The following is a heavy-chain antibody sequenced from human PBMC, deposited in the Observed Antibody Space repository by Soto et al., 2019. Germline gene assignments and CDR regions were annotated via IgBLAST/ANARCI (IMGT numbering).Heavy chain of an antibody. D-gene: IGHD6-19*01. CDR3: TTDGAEWLAPSYYYYGMDV. CDR2: IKSKTDGGTT. CDR1: GFTFSNAW. V-gene: IGHV3-15*07. Sequence: EVQLVESGGGLVKPGGSLRLSCAASGFTFSNAWMNWVRQAPGKVLEWVGRIKSKTDGGTTDYAAPVKGRFTISRDDSKNTLYLQMNRLKTEDTAVYYCTTDGAEWLAPSYYYYGMDVWGQGTTVTVSS. J-gene: IGHJ6*02.